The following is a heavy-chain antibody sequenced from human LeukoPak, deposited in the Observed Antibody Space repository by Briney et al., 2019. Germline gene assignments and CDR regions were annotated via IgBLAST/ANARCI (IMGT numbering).Heavy chain of an antibody. Sequence: PSETLSLTCTVSGYSISSGYYWGWIRQPPGKGLEWIGSIYHSGSTNYNPSLKSRVTISVDTSKNQFSLKLSSVTAADTAVYYCAKGGERFGSGSYNWFDPWGRGILVTVSS. J-gene: IGHJ5*02. CDR3: AKGGERFGSGSYNWFDP. V-gene: IGHV4-38-2*02. CDR2: IYHSGST. D-gene: IGHD3-10*01. CDR1: GYSISSGYY.